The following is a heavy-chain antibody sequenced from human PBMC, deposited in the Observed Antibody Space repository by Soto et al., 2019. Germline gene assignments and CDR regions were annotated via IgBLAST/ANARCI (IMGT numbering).Heavy chain of an antibody. V-gene: IGHV1-18*01. D-gene: IGHD3-9*01. CDR3: ARDLTPGLVDH. Sequence: ASVKVSCKASGYTFTSCGISWVRQAPGQGLEWMGWISAYNGNTKYAQKLQGRVTVTTDTSTSTAYMELRSLTSDDTAVYYCARDLTPGLVDHWGQGTLVTVSS. J-gene: IGHJ4*02. CDR1: GYTFTSCG. CDR2: ISAYNGNT.